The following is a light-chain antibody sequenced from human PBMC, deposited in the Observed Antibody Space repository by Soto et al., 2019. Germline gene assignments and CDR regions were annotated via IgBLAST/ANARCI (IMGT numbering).Light chain of an antibody. V-gene: IGLV2-8*01. CDR1: SSDVGGYDY. CDR2: EVT. J-gene: IGLJ1*01. Sequence: QSALTQPPSASGSPGQSVTISCTGTSSDVGGYDYVSWYQQHPGKAPKLMIYEVTIRPSGVSERFSGSKSGNTASLTVSGLQAEDEADYYCSSYTGGNPSYVFGTGTQVTVL. CDR3: SSYTGGNPSYV.